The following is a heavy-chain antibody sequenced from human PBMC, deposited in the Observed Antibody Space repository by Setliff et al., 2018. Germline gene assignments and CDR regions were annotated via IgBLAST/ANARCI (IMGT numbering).Heavy chain of an antibody. CDR1: GFPFSTYW. CDR3: ARDLLVQGTYHFDY. J-gene: IGHJ4*02. Sequence: PGGSLRLSCAASGFPFSTYWLNWVRQAPGKGLEWVANIKQDGSEKYYVDSVKGRFTIARDKSKNTVFLQMNSLRAEDTAVYYCARDLLVQGTYHFDYWGQGSPVTVSS. CDR2: IKQDGSEK. V-gene: IGHV3-7*01. D-gene: IGHD3-10*01.